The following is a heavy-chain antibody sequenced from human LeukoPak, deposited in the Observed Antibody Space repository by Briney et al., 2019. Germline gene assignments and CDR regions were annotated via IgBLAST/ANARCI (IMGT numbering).Heavy chain of an antibody. Sequence: SETLSLTCAVYGGSFSGYYWSWIRQPPGKGLEWIGEINHSGSTNYNPSLKSRVTISVDTSKKQFSLKLSSVTAADTAVYYCARETPYGSGSYPFDYWGQGILVTVSS. CDR2: INHSGST. V-gene: IGHV4-34*01. CDR3: ARETPYGSGSYPFDY. D-gene: IGHD3-10*01. J-gene: IGHJ4*02. CDR1: GGSFSGYY.